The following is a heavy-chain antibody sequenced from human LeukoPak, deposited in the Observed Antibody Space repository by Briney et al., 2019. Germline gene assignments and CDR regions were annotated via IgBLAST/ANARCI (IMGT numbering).Heavy chain of an antibody. V-gene: IGHV3-7*03. D-gene: IGHD3-16*01. J-gene: IGHJ6*02. CDR3: ARGGGLDV. CDR1: GFTISSHG. Sequence: PGGSLRLSCAVSGFTISSHGMNWARQAPGKGLEWVASINHNGNVNYYVDSVKGRFTISRDNAKNSLYLQMSNLRAEDTAVYFCARGGGLDVWGQGATVTVSS. CDR2: INHNGNVN.